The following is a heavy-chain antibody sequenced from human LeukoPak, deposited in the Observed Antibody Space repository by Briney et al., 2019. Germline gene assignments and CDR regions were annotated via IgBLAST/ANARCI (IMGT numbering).Heavy chain of an antibody. CDR3: ARAGGSGSYPLDY. CDR1: GFTFDDYG. CDR2: IYYSGST. J-gene: IGHJ4*02. V-gene: IGHV4-59*01. D-gene: IGHD3-10*01. Sequence: GSLRLSCAASGFTFDDYGMSWVRQPPGKGLEWIVYIYYSGSTNYNPSLKSRVTISVDTSKNQFSLKLSSVTPADTAVYYCARAGGSGSYPLDYWGLGTLVTVSS.